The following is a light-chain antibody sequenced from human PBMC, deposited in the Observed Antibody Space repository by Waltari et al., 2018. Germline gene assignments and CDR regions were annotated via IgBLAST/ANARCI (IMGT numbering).Light chain of an antibody. CDR3: SSYTTRSTRV. CDR1: SSDVGDYKY. Sequence: QSALTQPASVSGSPGQSITISCTATSSDVGDYKYVSWYQQHPGKVPKLLIYDVTNRPSGISCRFSGSKSGYTASLTISGLQAEDEADYYCSSYTTRSTRVFGTGTKVTVL. CDR2: DVT. V-gene: IGLV2-14*03. J-gene: IGLJ1*01.